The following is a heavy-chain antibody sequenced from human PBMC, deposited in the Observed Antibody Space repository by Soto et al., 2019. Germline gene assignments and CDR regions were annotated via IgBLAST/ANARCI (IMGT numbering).Heavy chain of an antibody. CDR2: INPHSGDT. Sequence: GASVKVSCKASGYIFTDYHMYWVRQAPGQGLEWMGWINPHSGDTKYTQNFQGWVTMTTDTSTSTAYLELSRLRSDDTAVYYCTTHYDGSGYYAFHVWGRGTTVTVSS. V-gene: IGHV1-2*04. CDR1: GYIFTDYH. J-gene: IGHJ3*01. D-gene: IGHD3-22*01. CDR3: TTHYDGSGYYAFHV.